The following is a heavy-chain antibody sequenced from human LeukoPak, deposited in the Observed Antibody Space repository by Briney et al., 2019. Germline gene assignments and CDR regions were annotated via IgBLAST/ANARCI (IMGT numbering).Heavy chain of an antibody. Sequence: SQTLSLTCTVSGGSISSDYWNWIRQSPGKGLEWIGYIYYSGATQYNPSLKSRVTMSVDRSKNQFSLKLSSVTAADTAVYYCARGGYYYGSGSYPNWFDPWGQGTLVTVSS. D-gene: IGHD3-10*01. V-gene: IGHV4-59*12. CDR3: ARGGYYYGSGSYPNWFDP. J-gene: IGHJ5*02. CDR2: IYYSGAT. CDR1: GGSISSDY.